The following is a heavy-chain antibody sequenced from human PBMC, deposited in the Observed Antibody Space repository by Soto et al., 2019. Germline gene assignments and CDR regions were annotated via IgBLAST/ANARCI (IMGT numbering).Heavy chain of an antibody. D-gene: IGHD5-12*01. V-gene: IGHV3-23*01. CDR2: VNPGGYST. CDR3: AKDLRAGSGYDFDY. J-gene: IGHJ4*02. CDR1: GFTFTSYS. Sequence: EVQLLQSGGGLVQPGGSLRLSCAASGFTFTSYSMTWVRQTPGKGLEWVAAVNPGGYSTYYADSVKGRFTISRDNSNKTLYLEMHRLRAADTAVYYCAKDLRAGSGYDFDYRDQGTLVTVSS.